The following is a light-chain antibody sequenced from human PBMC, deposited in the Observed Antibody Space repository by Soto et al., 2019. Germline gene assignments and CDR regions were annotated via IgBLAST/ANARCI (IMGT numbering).Light chain of an antibody. CDR3: CSHSSSTTWM. Sequence: QSVLTQTASVSGSPGQSITMSCTGTSSDVGGYNFVSWYQQHPGKAPKLIVHEVANRLSGVSGRFSGSKSGNTAFLTISGLQAEDEAVYYCCSHSSSTTWMFGGGTKLTVL. CDR1: SSDVGGYNF. J-gene: IGLJ3*02. CDR2: EVA. V-gene: IGLV2-14*03.